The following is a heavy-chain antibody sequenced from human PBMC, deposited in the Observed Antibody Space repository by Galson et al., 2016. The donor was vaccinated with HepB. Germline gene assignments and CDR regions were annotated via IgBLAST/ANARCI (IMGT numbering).Heavy chain of an antibody. V-gene: IGHV4-4*02. J-gene: IGHJ4*02. D-gene: IGHD2-21*01. Sequence: SETLSLTCAVSGVSIRRSNWWSWVRQPPGKGLEWIGEVYHSGNTNYNPSLKSRAIISIDMSKNHFSLNLSSVTAADTAVYYCARDLGVAGSFDLWGQGILITVSS. CDR1: GVSIRRSNW. CDR2: VYHSGNT. CDR3: ARDLGVAGSFDL.